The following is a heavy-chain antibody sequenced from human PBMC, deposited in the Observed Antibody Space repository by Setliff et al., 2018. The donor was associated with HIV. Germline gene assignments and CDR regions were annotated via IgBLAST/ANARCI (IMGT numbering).Heavy chain of an antibody. D-gene: IGHD3-22*01. CDR3: ARSLVPSGYYYGRHAFDI. CDR1: GGSISSRNHY. J-gene: IGHJ3*02. V-gene: IGHV4-39*07. Sequence: KPSETLSLTCTVSGGSISSRNHYWGWIRQPPGKGLEWIGSIYYTGVTYYNPSLRSRVTISVDTSKNQFSLRVNSVTAADTAVYYCARSLVPSGYYYGRHAFDIWGQGTKVTVSS. CDR2: IYYTGVT.